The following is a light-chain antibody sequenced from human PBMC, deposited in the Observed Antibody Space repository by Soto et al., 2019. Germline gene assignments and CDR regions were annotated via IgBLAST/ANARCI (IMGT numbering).Light chain of an antibody. CDR2: GAS. Sequence: EIVMTQSPVTLSVSQLEGAAGCCRASQSVSSNLAWYQQKPGQAPRLLIYGASTRATGISARFSGSGSGTEFTLTISSLQSEDFAVYYCQQYNVWPRTFGQGTKVDIK. J-gene: IGKJ1*01. CDR1: QSVSSN. V-gene: IGKV3-15*01. CDR3: QQYNVWPRT.